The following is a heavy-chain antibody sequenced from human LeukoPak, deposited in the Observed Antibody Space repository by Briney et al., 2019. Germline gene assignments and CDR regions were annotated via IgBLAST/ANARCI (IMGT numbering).Heavy chain of an antibody. J-gene: IGHJ4*02. CDR3: ARSRVYSSSWYGSHFDY. Sequence: SETVYLTCTVSGGSISSYYWSWIRQPPGKGLEWIGYIYYSGSTNYNPSLKSRVTISVDTSKNQFSLKLSSVTAADTAVYYCARSRVYSSSWYGSHFDYWGQGTLLTVSS. CDR1: GGSISSYY. V-gene: IGHV4-59*08. D-gene: IGHD6-13*01. CDR2: IYYSGST.